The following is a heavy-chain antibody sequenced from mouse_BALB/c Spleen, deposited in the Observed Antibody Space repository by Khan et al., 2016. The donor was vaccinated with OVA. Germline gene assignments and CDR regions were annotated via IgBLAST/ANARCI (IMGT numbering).Heavy chain of an antibody. CDR3: ARQPGYYGSSFYLDN. CDR1: GFTFSSYG. CDR2: ISSGGSYT. V-gene: IGHV5-6*01. J-gene: IGHJ2*01. Sequence: EVELVESGGDLVKPGGSLKLSCAASGFTFSSYGMSWVRQTPDKRLEWVATISSGGSYTYYPDSVKGRFTISRDNAKNTLYPQMSSLMSEDTDMYYCARQPGYYGSSFYLDNWGQGTTLTVSS. D-gene: IGHD1-1*01.